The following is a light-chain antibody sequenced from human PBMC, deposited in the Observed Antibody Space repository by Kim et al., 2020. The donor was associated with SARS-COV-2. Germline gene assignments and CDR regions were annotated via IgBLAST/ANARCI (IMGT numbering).Light chain of an antibody. CDR1: DIGSKI. V-gene: IGLV3-9*01. CDR2: RDS. Sequence: SVARGKTARITCGGNDIGSKIVHWYQQKPGQAPVLVIYRDSNRPSGIPERFSGSNSGNTATLTISRAQAGDEADYYCQVWDSSTAVFGGWTKLTVL. J-gene: IGLJ3*02. CDR3: QVWDSSTAV.